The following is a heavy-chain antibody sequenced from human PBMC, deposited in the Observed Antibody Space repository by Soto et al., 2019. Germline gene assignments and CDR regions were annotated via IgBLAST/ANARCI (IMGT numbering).Heavy chain of an antibody. CDR1: GYTFTRYS. J-gene: IGHJ5*02. CDR3: ARGDSTGSPTGWFDP. Sequence: QVQLVQSGAEVRKPGASVQVSCKASGYTFTRYSINWVRQVPGQGLEWVGWISNYNGDTKYAEKFQGRVTLTTDTFTTTSYMDLRSLTSDDTAMYFCARGDSTGSPTGWFDPWGQGTLVTVLS. V-gene: IGHV1-18*04. D-gene: IGHD6-19*01. CDR2: ISNYNGDT.